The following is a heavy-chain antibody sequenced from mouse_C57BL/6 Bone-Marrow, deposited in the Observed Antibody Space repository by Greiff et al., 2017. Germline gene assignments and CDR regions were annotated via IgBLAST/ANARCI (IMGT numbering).Heavy chain of an antibody. Sequence: QVQLQQPGAELVMPGASVTLSCKASGYTFPSYWMHWVKQRPGQGLAWIGEIDPSDSYTNYNQKFKGKSTLTVGKSSRTAYMQRSSLTSEDSAVYYSAGCLAWFAYWGQGTLVTVSA. CDR3: AGCLAWFAY. CDR2: IDPSDSYT. J-gene: IGHJ3*01. CDR1: GYTFPSYW. V-gene: IGHV1-69*01.